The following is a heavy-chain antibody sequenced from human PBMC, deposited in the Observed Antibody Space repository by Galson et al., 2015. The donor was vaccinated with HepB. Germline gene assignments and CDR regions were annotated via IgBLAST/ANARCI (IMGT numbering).Heavy chain of an antibody. D-gene: IGHD3-10*01. V-gene: IGHV5-10-1*01. J-gene: IGHJ4*02. CDR2: IDPSDSYT. CDR3: ARGPRFTMVRGVIIPDLAAADY. Sequence: QSGAEVKKPGESLRISCKGSGYSFTSYWISWVRQMPGKGLEWMGRIDPSDSYTNYSPSFQGHVTISADKSISTAYLQWSSLKASDTAMYYCARGPRFTMVRGVIIPDLAAADYWGQGTLVTVSS. CDR1: GYSFTSYW.